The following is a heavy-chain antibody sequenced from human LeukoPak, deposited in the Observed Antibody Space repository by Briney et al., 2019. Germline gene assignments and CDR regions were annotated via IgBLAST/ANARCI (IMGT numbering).Heavy chain of an antibody. Sequence: GRSLRLSCVASGFTFSSYGMHWVRQAPGKGLEWVAVISYDGSNKYYADSVKGRFTISRDNSKNTLYLQMNSLRAEDTAVYYCARDGGSAWFLDYWGQGTLVTVSS. V-gene: IGHV3-30*03. D-gene: IGHD6-19*01. CDR2: ISYDGSNK. CDR1: GFTFSSYG. J-gene: IGHJ4*02. CDR3: ARDGGSAWFLDY.